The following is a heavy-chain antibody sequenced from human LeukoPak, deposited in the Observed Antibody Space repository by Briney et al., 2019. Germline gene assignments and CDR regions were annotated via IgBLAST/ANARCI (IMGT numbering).Heavy chain of an antibody. CDR1: GGSISSSSYY. J-gene: IGHJ4*02. D-gene: IGHD3-22*01. CDR2: ICYSGST. Sequence: SETLSLTCTVSGGSISSSSYYWGWIRQPPGKGLEWIGSICYSGSTYYNPSLKSRVTISVDTSKNQFSLKLSSVTAADTAVYYCARQWYYYDSSGYYSGTPNYFDYWGQGTLVTVSS. V-gene: IGHV4-39*01. CDR3: ARQWYYYDSSGYYSGTPNYFDY.